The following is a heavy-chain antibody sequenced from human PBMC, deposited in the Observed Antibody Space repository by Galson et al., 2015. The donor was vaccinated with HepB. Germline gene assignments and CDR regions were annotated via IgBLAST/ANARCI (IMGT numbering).Heavy chain of an antibody. V-gene: IGHV1-69*13. J-gene: IGHJ6*03. CDR2: IIPIFGTA. Sequence: SVKVSCKASGGTFSSYAISWVRQAPGQGLEWMGGIIPIFGTANYAQKFQGRVTITADESTSTAYMELSSLRSEDTAVYYCARSRYSSSWVGWDYYYYMDVWGKGTTVTVSS. CDR3: ARSRYSSSWVGWDYYYYMDV. CDR1: GGTFSSYA. D-gene: IGHD6-13*01.